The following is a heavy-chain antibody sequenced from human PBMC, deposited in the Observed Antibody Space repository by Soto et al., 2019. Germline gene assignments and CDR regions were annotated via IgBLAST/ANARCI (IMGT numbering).Heavy chain of an antibody. J-gene: IGHJ4*02. Sequence: SETLSLTCNVSGGSIVTYYWSWIRQPPGKGLEWIRYIYYSGSTNYNPSLQSRLTISVDTSKNQFSLKLNSVTAADTAVYYCARGSANLNFWGQGTLVTVSS. D-gene: IGHD3-10*01. CDR2: IYYSGST. CDR3: ARGSANLNF. V-gene: IGHV4-59*08. CDR1: GGSIVTYY.